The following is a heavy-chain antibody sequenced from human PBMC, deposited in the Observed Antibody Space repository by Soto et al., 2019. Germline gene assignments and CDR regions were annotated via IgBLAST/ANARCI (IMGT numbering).Heavy chain of an antibody. V-gene: IGHV3-48*02. CDR3: ARDSYYYDSSAYYYFHX. D-gene: IGHD3-22*01. CDR1: GFTFSSYS. CDR2: ISSSSSTI. J-gene: IGHJ4*02. Sequence: PGGSLRLSCAASGFTFSSYSMNWVRQAPGKGLEWVSYISSSSSTIYYADSVKGRLTISRDNAKKSLYLQMNSLRDEDTAVYYCARDSYYYDSSAYYYFHXWGQGTLVTVSX.